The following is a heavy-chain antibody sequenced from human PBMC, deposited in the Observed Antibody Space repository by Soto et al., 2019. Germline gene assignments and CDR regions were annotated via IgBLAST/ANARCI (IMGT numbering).Heavy chain of an antibody. CDR2: IIPMFGST. CDR3: ARSAPWQQFDT. V-gene: IGHV1-69*14. D-gene: IGHD5-12*01. J-gene: IGHJ5*02. CDR1: GGTFSSYA. Sequence: QVQLVQSGAEVKKPGSSVKVSCKASGGTFSSYAISWVRPAPGQGLEWMGGIIPMFGSTNYAQKFQGKVTITADKSTRTAYMELSSLRYEDTAVYYCARSAPWQQFDTWGQGTLVTVSS.